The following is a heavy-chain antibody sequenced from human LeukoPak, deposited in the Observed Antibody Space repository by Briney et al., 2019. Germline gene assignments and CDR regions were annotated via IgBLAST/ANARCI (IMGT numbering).Heavy chain of an antibody. CDR1: GYTFTSYG. D-gene: IGHD2-2*03. V-gene: IGHV1-18*01. CDR3: ARNGYCSSTSCYVRYYDYGMDV. J-gene: IGHJ6*02. CDR2: ISAYNGNT. Sequence: GASVKVSCKASGYTFTSYGISWVRQAPGQGLEWMGWISAYNGNTNYAQKLQGRVTMTTDTSTSTAYMELRSLRSDDTAVYYCARNGYCSSTSCYVRYYDYGMDVWGQGTTVTVSS.